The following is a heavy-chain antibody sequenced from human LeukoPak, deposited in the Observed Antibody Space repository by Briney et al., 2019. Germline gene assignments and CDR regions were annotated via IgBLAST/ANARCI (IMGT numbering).Heavy chain of an antibody. J-gene: IGHJ6*02. CDR3: ARASYHDSSGYYRRGVYYYYYAMDV. Sequence: GGSLRLSCAASGCTFSSYSMSWVRQAPGKGLEWVSSISSSSSYIYYAYPVKGRFTISRDNTKNSLYLPMNRLSADATAMYNCARASYHDSSGYYRRGVYYYYYAMDVWGQGPTVPVSS. CDR2: ISSSSSYI. CDR1: GCTFSSYS. V-gene: IGHV3-21*04. D-gene: IGHD3-22*01.